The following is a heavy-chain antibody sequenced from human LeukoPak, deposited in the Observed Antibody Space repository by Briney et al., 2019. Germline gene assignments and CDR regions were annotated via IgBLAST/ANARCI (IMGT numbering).Heavy chain of an antibody. CDR2: ISGNGVAT. V-gene: IGHV3-64D*06. D-gene: IGHD6-19*01. CDR1: GFVFSDYA. Sequence: GGPLTLPCSASGFVFSDYAMHWARQAPGKGLEYLSGISGNGVATYYVDSVQGRFTVSRDNSKTTLYLQINSLRREDTAFYYCIKDRGSSGWDFDSWGQGTLLTVSS. CDR3: IKDRGSSGWDFDS. J-gene: IGHJ4*02.